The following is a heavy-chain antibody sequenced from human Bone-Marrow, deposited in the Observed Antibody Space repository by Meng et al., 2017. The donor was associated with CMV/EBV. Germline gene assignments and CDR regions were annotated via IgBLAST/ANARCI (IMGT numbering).Heavy chain of an antibody. D-gene: IGHD3-22*01. CDR1: GFTFNTYA. J-gene: IGHJ6*02. V-gene: IGHV3-30*04. Sequence: GESLKISCAASGFTFNTYAMHWVRQAPGKGLEWVAVISYDGSNKYTADSVQGRLTISRDNSKNNLYLQMNSLTVEDTAVYYCVRDQGGESMIAVLIERFGMDVWGQGHTVNVSS. CDR3: VRDQGGESMIAVLIERFGMDV. CDR2: ISYDGSNK.